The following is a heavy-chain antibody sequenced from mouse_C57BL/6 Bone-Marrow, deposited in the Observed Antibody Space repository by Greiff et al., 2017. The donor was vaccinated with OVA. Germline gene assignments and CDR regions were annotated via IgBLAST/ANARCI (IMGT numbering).Heavy chain of an antibody. CDR3: ARAPNYYGRDY. CDR2: ISDGGSYT. CDR1: GFTFSSYA. Sequence: EVKVVESGGGLVKPGGSLKLSCAASGFTFSSYAMSWVRQTPEKRLEWVATISDGGSYTYYPANVKGRFTISRDKAKNNLYLQMSHLKSEDTAMYYCARAPNYYGRDYWGQGTSVTVSS. J-gene: IGHJ4*01. V-gene: IGHV5-4*03.